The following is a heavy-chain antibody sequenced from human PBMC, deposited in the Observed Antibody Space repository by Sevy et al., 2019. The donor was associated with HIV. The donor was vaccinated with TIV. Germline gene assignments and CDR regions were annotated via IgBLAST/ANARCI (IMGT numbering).Heavy chain of an antibody. D-gene: IGHD3-3*01. CDR3: AKGTIGIVVIHES. CDR1: GFTFNNYA. CDR2: FTAGGGGST. Sequence: GGSLRLSCAASGFTFNNYAMSWVRQTPGKGLEWVSSFTAGGGGSTHYADSVNGRFTISRDNSKNTLYLKMDSLRGEDTAVYYCAKGTIGIVVIHESWGQGTLVTVSS. V-gene: IGHV3-23*01. J-gene: IGHJ4*02.